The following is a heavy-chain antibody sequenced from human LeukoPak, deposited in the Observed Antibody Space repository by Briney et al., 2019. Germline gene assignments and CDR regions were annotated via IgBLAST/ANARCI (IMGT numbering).Heavy chain of an antibody. Sequence: SETLSLTCAVYGGSFSGYYWSWIRQPPGKGLEWIGEINHSGSTNYNPSLKSRVTISVDTSKNQFSLILSSVTAADTAVYYCARRVPDWYFDLWGRGTLVTVSS. J-gene: IGHJ2*01. CDR1: GGSFSGYY. CDR2: INHSGST. CDR3: ARRVPDWYFDL. D-gene: IGHD2-2*01. V-gene: IGHV4-34*01.